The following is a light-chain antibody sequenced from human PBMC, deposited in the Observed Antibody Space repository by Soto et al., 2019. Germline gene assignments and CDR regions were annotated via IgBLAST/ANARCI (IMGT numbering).Light chain of an antibody. CDR1: QDISNY. CDR3: QQSDSLPIT. V-gene: IGKV1-33*01. CDR2: DAS. Sequence: DIQMTQSPSSLSASVGDRVTITCRASQDISNYLNWYQQRPGKAPKLLIYDASNLERGVPSRFSGTRSGTHFTFAITSLKTEDVATYYCQQSDSLPITFGQGTRLEI. J-gene: IGKJ5*01.